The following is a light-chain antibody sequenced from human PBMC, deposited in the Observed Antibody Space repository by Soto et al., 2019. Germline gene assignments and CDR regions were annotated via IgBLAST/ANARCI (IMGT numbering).Light chain of an antibody. Sequence: QSVLTQPASVSGCPGQSITISCTGTSSDVGVSWYQQHPGKAPKVMIYEVSNRPSGASNRFSDFKSGNTASLTISGLQSLTISGLQAEDEADYCSSYTSSSTLVFGGGTKLTVL. CDR1: SSDVG. CDR2: EVS. V-gene: IGLV2-14*01. J-gene: IGLJ2*01. CDR3: SSYTSSSTLV.